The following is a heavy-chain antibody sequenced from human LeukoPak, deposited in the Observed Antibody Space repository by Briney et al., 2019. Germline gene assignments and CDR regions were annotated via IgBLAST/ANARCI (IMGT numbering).Heavy chain of an antibody. Sequence: GGSLSLSCAVSVFTFSTYAMSWVRQPPGKGLEWVSAISGSCGSTYYADSVKGRFTISRDNSKNTLYLQMNSLRAEDAAVYYCAKDSYYGSSNPGDVWGQGTTVTVSS. CDR3: AKDSYYGSSNPGDV. CDR1: VFTFSTYA. D-gene: IGHD3-10*01. J-gene: IGHJ6*02. CDR2: ISGSCGST. V-gene: IGHV3-23*01.